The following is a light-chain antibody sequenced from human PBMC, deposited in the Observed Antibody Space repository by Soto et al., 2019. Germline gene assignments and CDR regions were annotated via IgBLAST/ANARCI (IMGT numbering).Light chain of an antibody. CDR3: QQLNSYPPGT. CDR1: QGISSY. V-gene: IGKV1-9*01. Sequence: IQLTQSPSSLSASVGDRVTITCRASQGISSYLAWYQQKPGKAPELLIYAASTLQSGVPSRFSGSGSGTDFTLTISSLQPEDFATYYCQQLNSYPPGTFGQGTKLEIK. CDR2: AAS. J-gene: IGKJ2*01.